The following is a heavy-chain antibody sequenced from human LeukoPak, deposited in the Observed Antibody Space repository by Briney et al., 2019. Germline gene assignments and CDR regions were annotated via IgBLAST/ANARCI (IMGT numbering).Heavy chain of an antibody. J-gene: IGHJ6*03. Sequence: GGSLRLSCAASGFTFSSYEMNWVRQAPGKGLEWVSYISSSGSTIYYADSVKGRFTISRDNAKNSLYLQMNSLRAEDTAVYYCARGVVADAWYYYYYMDVWGKGTTVTVSS. V-gene: IGHV3-48*03. CDR1: GFTFSSYE. CDR3: ARGVVADAWYYYYYMDV. D-gene: IGHD2-15*01. CDR2: ISSSGSTI.